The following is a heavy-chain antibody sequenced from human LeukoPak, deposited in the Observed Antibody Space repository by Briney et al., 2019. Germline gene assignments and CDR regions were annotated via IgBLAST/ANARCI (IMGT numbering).Heavy chain of an antibody. D-gene: IGHD2-2*01. V-gene: IGHV3-48*04. Sequence: RGSLRLSCAASGFTFSSYSMNWVRQAPGKGLEWVSYISSSSSTIYYADSVKGRFTISRDNAKNSLYLQMNSLRAEDTAVYYCARALYCSSTSCQRTGYYMDVWGKGTTVTVSS. CDR2: ISSSSSTI. CDR3: ARALYCSSTSCQRTGYYMDV. CDR1: GFTFSSYS. J-gene: IGHJ6*03.